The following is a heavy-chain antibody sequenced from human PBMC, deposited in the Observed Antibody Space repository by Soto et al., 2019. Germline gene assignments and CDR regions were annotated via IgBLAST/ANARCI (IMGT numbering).Heavy chain of an antibody. CDR3: ARFGTVYAFDY. CDR1: GFTFSSYA. V-gene: IGHV3-30-3*01. J-gene: IGHJ4*02. D-gene: IGHD2-8*01. CDR2: ISYDGSNK. Sequence: LVESGGGVVQPGRSLRLSCAASGFTFSSYAMHWVRQAPGKGLEWVAVISYDGSNKYYADSVKGRFTISRDNSKNTLYLQMNSLRAEDTAVYYCARFGTVYAFDYWGQGTLVTVSS.